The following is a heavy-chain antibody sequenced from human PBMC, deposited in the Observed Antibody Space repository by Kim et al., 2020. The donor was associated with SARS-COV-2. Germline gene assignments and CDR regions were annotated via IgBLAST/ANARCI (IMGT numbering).Heavy chain of an antibody. D-gene: IGHD5-12*01. Sequence: GESLKISCKGSGYTFTSHWIGWVRQMAGKGLEWMGIIYPGDSDTRYSPSFQGQVTISADKSISTAYLQWSSLKASDTAMYYCARMGVGGYVEIDYWGQGTLVTVSS. CDR1: GYTFTSHW. CDR3: ARMGVGGYVEIDY. CDR2: IYPGDSDT. V-gene: IGHV5-51*01. J-gene: IGHJ4*02.